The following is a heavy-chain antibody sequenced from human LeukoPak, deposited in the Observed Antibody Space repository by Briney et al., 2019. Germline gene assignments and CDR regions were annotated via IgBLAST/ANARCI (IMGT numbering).Heavy chain of an antibody. J-gene: IGHJ4*02. D-gene: IGHD3-22*01. CDR2: ISWNSGSI. Sequence: PGGSLRLSCAASGFTFDDYAMHWVRQAPGKGLEWVSGISWNSGSIGYADSVKGRFTISRDNAKNSLYLQMNSLRAEDTALYYCSKAGLVGYYDSSFFDYWGQGTLVTVSS. V-gene: IGHV3-9*01. CDR1: GFTFDDYA. CDR3: SKAGLVGYYDSSFFDY.